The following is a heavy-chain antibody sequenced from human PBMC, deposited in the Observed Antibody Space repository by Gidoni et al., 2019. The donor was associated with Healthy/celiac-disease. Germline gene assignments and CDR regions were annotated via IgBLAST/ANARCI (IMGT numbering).Heavy chain of an antibody. CDR2: ISSNGGST. CDR1: GFTFSSYA. V-gene: IGHV3-64*01. Sequence: EVQLVESGGGLVQPGGSLRLSCAASGFTFSSYAMHWVRQAPGKGLEYVSAISSNGGSTYYANSVKGRFTISRDNSKNTLYLQMGSLRAEDMAVYYCAREEFRRRAFDIWGQGTMVTVSS. CDR3: AREEFRRRAFDI. D-gene: IGHD3-10*01. J-gene: IGHJ3*02.